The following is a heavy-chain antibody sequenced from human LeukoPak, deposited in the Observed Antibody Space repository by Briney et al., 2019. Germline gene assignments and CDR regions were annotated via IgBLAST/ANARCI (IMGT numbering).Heavy chain of an antibody. CDR2: IYYSGST. D-gene: IGHD1-26*01. CDR3: ARRGMFGWELHESGPFDY. V-gene: IGHV4-39*01. Sequence: PSETLPLTCTVSGGSISSSSYYWGWIRQPPGKGLEWIGSIYYSGSTYYNPSLKSRVTISVDTSKNQFSLKLSSVTAADTAVYYCARRGMFGWELHESGPFDYWGQGTLVTVSS. J-gene: IGHJ4*02. CDR1: GGSISSSSYY.